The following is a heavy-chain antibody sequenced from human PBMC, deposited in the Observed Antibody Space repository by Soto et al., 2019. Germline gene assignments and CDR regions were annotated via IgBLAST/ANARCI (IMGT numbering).Heavy chain of an antibody. D-gene: IGHD6-13*01. Sequence: PSETLSLTCTVSGGSINSGGYSWTWIRQPPGKGLEWIGFIYHTGTTYYNPSLKSRVTISVDRSKNQFSLKLNSVTAADTALYYCASSNIAAAGFYYYGMDVWGRGTTVTSP. V-gene: IGHV4-30-2*01. CDR2: IYHTGTT. J-gene: IGHJ6*02. CDR3: ASSNIAAAGFYYYGMDV. CDR1: GGSINSGGYS.